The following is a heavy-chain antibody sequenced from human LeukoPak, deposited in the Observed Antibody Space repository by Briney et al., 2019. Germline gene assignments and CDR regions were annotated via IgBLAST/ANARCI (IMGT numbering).Heavy chain of an antibody. D-gene: IGHD3-10*01. CDR2: INPNNGGT. CDR3: ARGLGSGSRYPFDY. V-gene: IGHV1-2*02. CDR1: GYTFTDYY. Sequence: GASVKVSCKTSGYTFTDYYIQWMRQAPGQGLEWMGWINPNNGGTNFAQKFQGRVTMTRDTSISTAYMDLSGLIFDDTAGYYCARGLGSGSRYPFDYWGQGTLVTVSS. J-gene: IGHJ4*02.